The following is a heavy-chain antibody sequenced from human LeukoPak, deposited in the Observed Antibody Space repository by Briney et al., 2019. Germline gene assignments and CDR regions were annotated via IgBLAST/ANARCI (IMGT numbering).Heavy chain of an antibody. CDR2: IYDSGST. J-gene: IGHJ5*02. CDR1: GGSIRSSYYY. D-gene: IGHD1-1*01. CDR3: ARHPFQNWNVWWFDP. Sequence: KPSETLSLTCTVSGGSIRSSYYYWGWIRQPPGKGLEWIGSIYDSGSTYYNPSLKSRLTISVDTSKNQFSLKLSSVTAADTAVYYCARHPFQNWNVWWFDPWGQGTLVTVSS. V-gene: IGHV4-39*01.